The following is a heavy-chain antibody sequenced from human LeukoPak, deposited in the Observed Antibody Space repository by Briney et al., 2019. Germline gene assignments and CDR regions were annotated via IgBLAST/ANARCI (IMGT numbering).Heavy chain of an antibody. CDR2: IIPIFGTA. CDR3: ARDGDYNGAFDI. V-gene: IGHV1-69*05. D-gene: IGHD4-11*01. J-gene: IGHJ3*02. Sequence: SVKVSCKASGGTFSSYAISWMRQAPGQGLEWMGRIIPIFGTANYAQKFQGRVTITTDESTSTAYMELSSLRSEDTAVYYCARDGDYNGAFDIWGQGTMVTVSS. CDR1: GGTFSSYA.